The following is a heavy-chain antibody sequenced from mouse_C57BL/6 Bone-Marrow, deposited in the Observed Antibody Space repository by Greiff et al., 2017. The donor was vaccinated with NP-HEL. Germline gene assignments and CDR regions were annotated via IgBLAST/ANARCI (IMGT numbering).Heavy chain of an antibody. CDR2: IDPANGNN. Sequence: VQLKESVAELLRPGASVKLSCTASGFNIKNTYMPWVKQRPEQGLEWIGRIDPANGNNKYAPKFQGKATITADTSSNTAYLQLSSLTSEDTAIYYCAEPFPLGNAMDYWGQGTSVTVSS. CDR3: AEPFPLGNAMDY. J-gene: IGHJ4*01. V-gene: IGHV14-3*01. CDR1: GFNIKNTY. D-gene: IGHD2-10*02.